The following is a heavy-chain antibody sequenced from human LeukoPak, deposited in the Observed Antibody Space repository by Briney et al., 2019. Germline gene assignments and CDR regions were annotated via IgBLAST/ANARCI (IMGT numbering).Heavy chain of an antibody. D-gene: IGHD3-10*01. Sequence: GGSLRLSCAASGLTFSSYAMSWVRQAPGKGLEWVSAISGSSGHSYYADSVKGRFTISRDNSKNTLYLQMYSLRAEDTALYYCAKDLGSREFDYWGQGTLVTVSS. V-gene: IGHV3-23*01. J-gene: IGHJ4*02. CDR1: GLTFSSYA. CDR3: AKDLGSREFDY. CDR2: ISGSSGHS.